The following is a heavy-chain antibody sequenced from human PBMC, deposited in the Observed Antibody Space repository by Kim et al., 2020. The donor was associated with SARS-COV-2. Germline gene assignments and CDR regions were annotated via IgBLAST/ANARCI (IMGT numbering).Heavy chain of an antibody. D-gene: IGHD3-10*01. CDR1: GYTFIDYG. J-gene: IGHJ6*01. V-gene: IGHV1-3*01. Sequence: ASVKVSCEASGYTFIDYGMHWVRQAPGHTLEWMGWINVDNGNTRYAQKFQGRLRSTTDTSATTVFMELTSLTSEDTAVYFCAKESIHYYGFDVWGQGTTVTVSS. CDR3: AKESIHYYGFDV. CDR2: INVDNGNT.